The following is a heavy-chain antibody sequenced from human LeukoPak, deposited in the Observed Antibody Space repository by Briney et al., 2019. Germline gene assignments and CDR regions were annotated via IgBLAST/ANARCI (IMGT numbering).Heavy chain of an antibody. J-gene: IGHJ5*02. CDR1: GFIFRTYA. Sequence: PGGSLRLSCTASGFIFRTYAMNWVRQAPGKGLEWVSLISVRSRKTYYADSVQGRFTISRDDSQNTSYLQMNNLRAEDTAVYHCAKDLDSSSYYTFDPWGQGTLVTVSS. CDR2: ISVRSRKT. CDR3: AKDLDSSSYYTFDP. V-gene: IGHV3-23*01. D-gene: IGHD3-22*01.